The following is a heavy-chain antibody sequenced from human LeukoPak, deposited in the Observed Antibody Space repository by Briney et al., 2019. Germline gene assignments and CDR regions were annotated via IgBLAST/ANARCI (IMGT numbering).Heavy chain of an antibody. CDR1: GFTFSSYW. CDR3: ASGSRGPYSGSYLR. D-gene: IGHD1-26*01. V-gene: IGHV3-74*01. Sequence: PGGSLRLSCAASGFTFSSYWMHWVRRVPGRGLVWVSRINSDGTSTSYADSVKGRFTISRDNAKNTLYLQMNSLRAEDTAVYYCASGSRGPYSGSYLRWGQGTLVTVSS. CDR2: INSDGTST. J-gene: IGHJ4*02.